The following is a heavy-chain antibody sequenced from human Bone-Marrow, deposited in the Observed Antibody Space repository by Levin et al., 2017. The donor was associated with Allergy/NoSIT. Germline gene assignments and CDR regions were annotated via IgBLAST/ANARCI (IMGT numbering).Heavy chain of an antibody. V-gene: IGHV3-7*01. CDR2: IKEDGSEK. D-gene: IGHD5-24*01. J-gene: IGHJ5*02. Sequence: ASVKVSCAASGFTFSNSWMSWVRQTPGKGLEWVANIKEDGSEKYYVDSVQGRFTISRDNAKNSLYVQMNSLRAEDTAVYYCARDQFRRATIGARWFDPWGQGTLVIVSS. CDR3: ARDQFRRATIGARWFDP. CDR1: GFTFSNSW.